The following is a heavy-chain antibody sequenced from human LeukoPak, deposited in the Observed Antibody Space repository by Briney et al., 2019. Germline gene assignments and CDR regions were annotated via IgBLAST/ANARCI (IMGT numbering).Heavy chain of an antibody. D-gene: IGHD3-9*01. J-gene: IGHJ6*04. CDR1: GYTFTSYG. Sequence: ASVKVSCKASGYTFTSYGISWVREAPGQGLEWRGWICAYNGNTNYAQKLQGRVTMTTDTSTSTAYMELRSLRSDDTAVYYCAGGLRYFDWQTDYYYGMDVWGKGTTVTVSP. V-gene: IGHV1-18*04. CDR2: ICAYNGNT. CDR3: AGGLRYFDWQTDYYYGMDV.